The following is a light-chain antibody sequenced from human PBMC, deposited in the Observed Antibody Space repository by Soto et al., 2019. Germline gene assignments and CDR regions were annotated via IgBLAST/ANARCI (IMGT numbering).Light chain of an antibody. CDR1: QGITTF. CDR2: GAS. V-gene: IGKV1-17*03. J-gene: IGKJ2*01. CDR3: LQHNSYPYT. Sequence: DIQMTQSPSVVSASVGDTVTVTCRASQGITTFLAWFRQRPGRVPERLIYGASSLQSGVPPRFSGRGSGTEFTLTISSLQPEDFGIYYCLQHNSYPYTFGPGTKLEIK.